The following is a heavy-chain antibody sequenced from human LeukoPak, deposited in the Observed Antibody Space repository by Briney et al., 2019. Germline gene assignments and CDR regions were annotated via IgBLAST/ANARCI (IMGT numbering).Heavy chain of an antibody. D-gene: IGHD3-10*01. CDR3: ANYYGSGSYFPS. V-gene: IGHV3-23*01. J-gene: IGHJ5*02. CDR1: GFTFSDYN. CDR2: ISGSGGST. Sequence: GGSLRLSCTASGFTFSDYNMKWARRSPGEGLEWVSAISGSGGSTYYADSVKGRFTISRDNSKNTLYLQMNSLRAEDTAVYYCANYYGSGSYFPSWGQGTMVTVSS.